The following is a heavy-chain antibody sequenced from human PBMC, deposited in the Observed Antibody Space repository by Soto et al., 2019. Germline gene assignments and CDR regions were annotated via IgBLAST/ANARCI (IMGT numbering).Heavy chain of an antibody. CDR2: IYYGGST. D-gene: IGHD2-21*02. V-gene: IGHV4-59*01. Sequence: SETLSLTCTVSGGSISSYYWSWIRQPPGKGLEWIGYIYYGGSTNYNPSLKSRVTISVDTSKNQLSLKLSSVTAADTAVHYCARVGYCGGDCSFPDYWGQGTLVTVSS. J-gene: IGHJ4*02. CDR1: GGSISSYY. CDR3: ARVGYCGGDCSFPDY.